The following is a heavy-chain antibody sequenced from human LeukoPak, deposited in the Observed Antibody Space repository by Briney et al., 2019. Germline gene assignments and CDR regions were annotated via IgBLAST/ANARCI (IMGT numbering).Heavy chain of an antibody. V-gene: IGHV3-23*01. D-gene: IGHD5-24*01. Sequence: GGSLRLSCAASGFSVSDTYMSWVRQAPGKGLEWVSGISPTFCETHYADSVKGRFTISSDNSKNTLYLEMTSLRAEDTAVYFCAKRPRDGYNTPIDYWGQGTLVTVSS. J-gene: IGHJ4*02. CDR2: ISPTFCET. CDR3: AKRPRDGYNTPIDY. CDR1: GFSVSDTY.